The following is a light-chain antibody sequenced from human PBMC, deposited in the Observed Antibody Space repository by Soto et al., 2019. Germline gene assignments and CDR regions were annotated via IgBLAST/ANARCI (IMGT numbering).Light chain of an antibody. CDR1: QSVSSN. Sequence: EVVVTKSPATLSVYPGERATLSCRASQSVSSNLAWYQQKPGQAPRLLIYGASTRATGIPARFSGSGSGTEFTLTISSLQSEDFAVYYCQQYNNWPPKTFGQGTKV. CDR2: GAS. CDR3: QQYNNWPPKT. V-gene: IGKV3-15*01. J-gene: IGKJ1*01.